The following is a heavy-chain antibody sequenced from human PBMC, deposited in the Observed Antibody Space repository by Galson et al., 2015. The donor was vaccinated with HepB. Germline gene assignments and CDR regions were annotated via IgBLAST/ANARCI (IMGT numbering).Heavy chain of an antibody. CDR3: ARRGYCSGGSCYSVLPY. J-gene: IGHJ4*02. Sequence: ETLSLTCTVSGGSISSSSYYWGWIRQPPGKGLEWIGSIYYSGSTYYNPSLKSRVTISVDTSKNQFSLKLSSVTAADTAVYYCARRGYCSGGSCYSVLPYWGQGTLVTVSS. CDR1: GGSISSSSYY. V-gene: IGHV4-39*01. CDR2: IYYSGST. D-gene: IGHD2-15*01.